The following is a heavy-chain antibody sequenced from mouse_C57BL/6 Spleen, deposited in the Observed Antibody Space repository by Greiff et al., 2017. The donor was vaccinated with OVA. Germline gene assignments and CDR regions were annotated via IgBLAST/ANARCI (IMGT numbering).Heavy chain of an antibody. CDR3: ARRNYGMDY. CDR2: IYPSDSET. D-gene: IGHD1-1*01. Sequence: VQLQQPGAELVRPGSSVKLSCKASGYTFTSYWMDWVKQRPGQGLEWIGNIYPSDSETHYNQKFKDKATLTVDKSSSTAYMQLSSLTSEDSAVYYGARRNYGMDYWGKGTTLTVSS. J-gene: IGHJ2*01. V-gene: IGHV1-61*01. CDR1: GYTFTSYW.